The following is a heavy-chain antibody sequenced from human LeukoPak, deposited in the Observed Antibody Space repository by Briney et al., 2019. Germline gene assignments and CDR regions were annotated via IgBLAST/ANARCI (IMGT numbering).Heavy chain of an antibody. CDR1: GFTVSTNC. V-gene: IGHV3-53*04. CDR2: IYSGGTT. Sequence: GGSLRLSCAASGFTVSTNCMTGVRQAPGKGLEWVSTIYSGGTTYYADSVMGRFTISRHNSRNTLYLQMNSLRAEDTAVYYCARVDTVMAYYFDLWGQGTLVTVSS. J-gene: IGHJ4*02. D-gene: IGHD5-18*01. CDR3: ARVDTVMAYYFDL.